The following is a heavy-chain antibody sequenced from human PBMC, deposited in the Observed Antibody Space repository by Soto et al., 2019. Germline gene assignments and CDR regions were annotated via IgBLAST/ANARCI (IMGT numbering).Heavy chain of an antibody. D-gene: IGHD6-13*01. CDR3: ARFDSSSWYSFFFYGMDV. CDR1: GYSFTNYW. J-gene: IGHJ6*02. Sequence: PGESLKISCKGSGYSFTNYWIGWVRQMPGKGLEWMGIIYPGDSDTRYSPSFQGQVTISADKSISTAYLQWSSLKASDTAMYYCARFDSSSWYSFFFYGMDVWGQGTTVTVSS. CDR2: IYPGDSDT. V-gene: IGHV5-51*01.